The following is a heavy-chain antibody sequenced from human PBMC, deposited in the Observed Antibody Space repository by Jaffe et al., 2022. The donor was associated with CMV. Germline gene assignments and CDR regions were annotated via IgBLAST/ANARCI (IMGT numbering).Heavy chain of an antibody. Sequence: EQLVESGGGVVQPGTSLRLSCAASGFTFSTYGIHWVRQAPGKGLEWVAVIWHDGSKEYYADSLKGRFTISRDNSKNRVYLQMNSLRVEDTAVYYCARDVWGNADYWFDPWGQGTLVTVSS. V-gene: IGHV3-33*08. CDR1: GFTFSTYG. J-gene: IGHJ5*02. CDR3: ARDVWGNADYWFDP. CDR2: IWHDGSKE. D-gene: IGHD7-27*01.